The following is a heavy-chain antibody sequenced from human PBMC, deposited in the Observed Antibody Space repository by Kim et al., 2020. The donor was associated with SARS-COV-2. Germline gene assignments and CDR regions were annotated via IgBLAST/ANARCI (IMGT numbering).Heavy chain of an antibody. CDR1: GFTFSSYS. CDR3: ARVLIFPETEYYYYGMDV. CDR2: ISSSSSYI. V-gene: IGHV3-21*01. J-gene: IGHJ6*02. D-gene: IGHD3-9*01. Sequence: GGSLRLSCAASGFTFSSYSMNWVRQAPGKGLEWVSSISSSSSYIYYADSVKGRFTISRDNAKNSLYLQMNSLRAEDTAVYYCARVLIFPETEYYYYGMDVWGQGTTVTVSS.